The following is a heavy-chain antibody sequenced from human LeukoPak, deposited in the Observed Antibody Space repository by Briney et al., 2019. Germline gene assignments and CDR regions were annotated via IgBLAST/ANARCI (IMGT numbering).Heavy chain of an antibody. V-gene: IGHV4-34*01. Sequence: SETLSLTCAVYGGSFSGYYWSWIRQPPGNALEWIGEINHSGSTNYNPSLKSRVTISVDTSKNQFSLKLSSVTAADMAVYYCVIMVATRDYWGQGTLVTVSS. CDR3: VIMVATRDY. D-gene: IGHD5-12*01. CDR2: INHSGST. CDR1: GGSFSGYY. J-gene: IGHJ4*02.